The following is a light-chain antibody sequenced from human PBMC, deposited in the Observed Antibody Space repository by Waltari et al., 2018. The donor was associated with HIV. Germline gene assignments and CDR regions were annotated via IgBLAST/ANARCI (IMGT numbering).Light chain of an antibody. J-gene: IGLJ2*01. V-gene: IGLV1-40*01. CDR2: GNT. Sequence: QSVLTQPPSVSGAPGQRVTISCTGSSSNTGTDYDVHGYQQLPGTVPKLLIYGNTNRPSGVPDRFSGSKCGTSASLAITGLQAEDETDYYCQSYDSRLSAVVFGGGTKLTVL. CDR3: QSYDSRLSAVV. CDR1: SSNTGTDYD.